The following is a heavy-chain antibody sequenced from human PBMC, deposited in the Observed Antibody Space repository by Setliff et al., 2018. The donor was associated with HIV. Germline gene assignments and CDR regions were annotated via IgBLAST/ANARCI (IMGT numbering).Heavy chain of an antibody. V-gene: IGHV1-18*01. CDR2: ISAYNGNT. Sequence: ASVKVSCKASGYIFTTYALNWVRQAPGQGLEWMGWISAYNGNTNYAQKLQGRVTMTTDTSTSTAYMDLRSLRSDDTALYYCARKPTGSPSDYWGQGTLVTVSS. J-gene: IGHJ4*02. CDR1: GYIFTTYA. D-gene: IGHD2-2*01. CDR3: ARKPTGSPSDY.